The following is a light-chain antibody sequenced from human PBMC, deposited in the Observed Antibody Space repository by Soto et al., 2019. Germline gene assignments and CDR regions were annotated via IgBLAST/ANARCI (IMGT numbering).Light chain of an antibody. J-gene: IGKJ1*01. CDR3: QHFGSSLRT. V-gene: IGKV3-20*01. Sequence: EIVLTQSPGTLSLSPGDRATLSCRASQRVSSHFLAWYQQKPGQAPRLLIHGTSSRATGIPDRFSGSVSGADFTLTIGSVEPEDVAVYYCQHFGSSLRTLGQGTKADIK. CDR1: QRVSSHF. CDR2: GTS.